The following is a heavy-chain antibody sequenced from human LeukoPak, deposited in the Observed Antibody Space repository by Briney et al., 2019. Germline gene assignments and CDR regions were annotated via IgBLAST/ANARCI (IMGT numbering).Heavy chain of an antibody. V-gene: IGHV3-66*01. CDR2: IYSGGST. CDR3: AKDRGGDLNWYFDL. D-gene: IGHD2-21*02. Sequence: GGSLRLSCAAAGFTVSSNYMSWVRQAPGKGLEWVSVIYSGGSTYYADSVKGRFTISRDNSKNTLYLQMNSLRAEDTAVYYCAKDRGGDLNWYFDLWGRGTLVTVSS. J-gene: IGHJ2*01. CDR1: GFTVSSNY.